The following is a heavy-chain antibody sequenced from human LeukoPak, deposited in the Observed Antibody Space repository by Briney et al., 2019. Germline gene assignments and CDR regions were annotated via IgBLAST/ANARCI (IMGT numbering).Heavy chain of an antibody. CDR3: ARHSSSWYGHYYYYYYMDV. Sequence: ASVKVSCKASGYTFTSYDINWVRQATGQGLEWMGWMNSNSGNTGYAQKFQGRVTMTRNTSISTAYMELSSLRSEDTAVYYCARHSSSWYGHYYYYYYMDVWGKGTTVTVSS. D-gene: IGHD6-13*01. CDR1: GYTFTSYD. V-gene: IGHV1-8*01. J-gene: IGHJ6*03. CDR2: MNSNSGNT.